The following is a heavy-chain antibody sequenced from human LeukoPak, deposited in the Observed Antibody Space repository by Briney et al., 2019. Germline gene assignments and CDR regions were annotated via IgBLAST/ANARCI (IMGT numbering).Heavy chain of an antibody. D-gene: IGHD5/OR15-5a*01. J-gene: IGHJ5*02. V-gene: IGHV1-2*02. Sequence: ASVKVSCKASGYHFTSYHVHWVRQAPGQGREGMGRISTDSGDTNIAPKFQGRVTMTRDTSIKTAYMELSRLTSDDAAVYYCAGLGSTVEGRIDPWGQGTPVTVSS. CDR3: AGLGSTVEGRIDP. CDR2: ISTDSGDT. CDR1: GYHFTSYH.